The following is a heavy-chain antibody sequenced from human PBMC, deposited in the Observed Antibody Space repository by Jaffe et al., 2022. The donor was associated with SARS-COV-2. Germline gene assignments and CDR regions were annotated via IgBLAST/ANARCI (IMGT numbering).Heavy chain of an antibody. CDR1: GYVFSNYW. V-gene: IGHV5-10-1*03. CDR2: LNPSDSGT. Sequence: DVQLVQSGSEVKRPGESLRISCKASGYVFSNYWISWVRQTPGGGLEWMGRLNPSDSGTDYSPSFRGRVVISMDKSIDTAYLEWSSLEASDTGVYYCERRASSGLGAHWGQGTQVTVSS. D-gene: IGHD3-22*01. J-gene: IGHJ4*02. CDR3: ERRASSGLGAH.